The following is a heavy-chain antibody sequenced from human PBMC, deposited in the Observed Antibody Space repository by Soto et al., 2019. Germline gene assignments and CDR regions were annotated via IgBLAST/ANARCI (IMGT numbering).Heavy chain of an antibody. V-gene: IGHV1-46*01. CDR1: GYTFTSYY. D-gene: IGHD6-13*01. J-gene: IGHJ3*02. CDR3: ARGSAAAAGLDHAFDI. Sequence: GASVKVSCKASGYTFTSYYMHWVRQAPGQGLEWMGIINPSGGSTSYAQKFQGRVTMTRDTSTSTVYMELSSLRSEDTAVYYCARGSAAAAGLDHAFDIWGQGTMVTVS. CDR2: INPSGGST.